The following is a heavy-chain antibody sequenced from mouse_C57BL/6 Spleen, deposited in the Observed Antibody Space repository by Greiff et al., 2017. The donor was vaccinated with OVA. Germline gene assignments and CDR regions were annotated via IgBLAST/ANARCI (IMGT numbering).Heavy chain of an antibody. Sequence: VQLQQPGAELVKPGASVKLSCKASGYTFTSYWMQWVKQRPGQGLEWIGEIDPSDSYTNYNQKFKGKATLTVDTSSSTAYMQLSSLTSEDSAVYYCARLTYEGDYWGQGTTLTVSS. J-gene: IGHJ2*01. D-gene: IGHD2-3*01. V-gene: IGHV1-50*01. CDR3: ARLTYEGDY. CDR1: GYTFTSYW. CDR2: IDPSDSYT.